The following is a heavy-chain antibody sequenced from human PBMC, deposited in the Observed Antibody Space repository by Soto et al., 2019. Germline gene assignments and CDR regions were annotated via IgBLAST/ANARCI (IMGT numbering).Heavy chain of an antibody. CDR1: GFTFSSYS. Sequence: GGSLRLSCAASGFTFSSYSMNWVRQAPGKGLEWVSSISSSSSYIYYADSVKGRFTISRDNAKNSLYLQMNSLRAEDTAVYYCAREVGSIVVVVAATHDAFDIWGQGTMVTVSS. D-gene: IGHD2-15*01. V-gene: IGHV3-21*01. J-gene: IGHJ3*02. CDR3: AREVGSIVVVVAATHDAFDI. CDR2: ISSSSSYI.